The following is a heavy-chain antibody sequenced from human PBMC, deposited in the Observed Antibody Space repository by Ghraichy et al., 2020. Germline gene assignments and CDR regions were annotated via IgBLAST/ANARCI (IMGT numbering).Heavy chain of an antibody. CDR2: IDNSGSYI. Sequence: GESLNISCAASGFTFSSYSMNWVRQAPGKGLEWVSSIDNSGSYIYYADSVKGRFTMSRDNAKNSLYLQMSSLSAEDTAVYYCARDPQPYCGGDCYGDYWGQGTLVTVSS. J-gene: IGHJ4*02. D-gene: IGHD2-21*02. CDR3: ARDPQPYCGGDCYGDY. CDR1: GFTFSSYS. V-gene: IGHV3-21*01.